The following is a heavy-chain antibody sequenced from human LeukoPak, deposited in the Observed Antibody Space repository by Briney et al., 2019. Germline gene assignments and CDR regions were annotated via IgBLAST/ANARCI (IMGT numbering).Heavy chain of an antibody. CDR3: AREPKDYDFWSGETADFDY. D-gene: IGHD3-3*01. Sequence: GASVKVSCKASGYTFTSYGISWVRQAPGQGLEWMGWISAYNGNTNYAQKLQGRVTMTTDTSTSTAYTELRSLRSDDTAVYYCAREPKDYDFWSGETADFDYWGQGTLVTVSS. J-gene: IGHJ4*02. CDR1: GYTFTSYG. CDR2: ISAYNGNT. V-gene: IGHV1-18*01.